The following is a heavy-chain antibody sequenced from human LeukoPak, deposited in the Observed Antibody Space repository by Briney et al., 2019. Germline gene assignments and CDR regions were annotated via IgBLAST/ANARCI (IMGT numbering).Heavy chain of an antibody. V-gene: IGHV1-8*01. Sequence: GASVRVSCKASGYTFTIYDINWVRQAAGQGLEWMGWMNPDSGNTDFAQKFQGRVTMTRNTSISTAYMELSSLTSEDTAVYYCAVHPPGAYLDPWGQGTLVPVSS. CDR2: MNPDSGNT. J-gene: IGHJ5*02. CDR1: GYTFTIYD. CDR3: AVHPPGAYLDP. D-gene: IGHD2-8*02.